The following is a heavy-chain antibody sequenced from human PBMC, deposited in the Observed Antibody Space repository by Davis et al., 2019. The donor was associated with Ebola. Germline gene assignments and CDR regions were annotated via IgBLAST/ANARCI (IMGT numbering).Heavy chain of an antibody. D-gene: IGHD3-10*01. CDR3: ARGASDGDTFDY. J-gene: IGHJ4*02. Sequence: GESLKISCATSGFTFSKFGMHWVRQAPGKGLEWVAVIWHDGSHKYYADSVKGRFTISRDNSKDSLYLQMDSLRAEDTALYFCARGASDGDTFDYWGQGTLVTVSS. V-gene: IGHV3-33*01. CDR1: GFTFSKFG. CDR2: IWHDGSHK.